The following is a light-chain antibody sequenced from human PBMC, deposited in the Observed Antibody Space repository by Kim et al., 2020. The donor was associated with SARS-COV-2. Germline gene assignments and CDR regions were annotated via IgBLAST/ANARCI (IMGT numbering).Light chain of an antibody. CDR3: QQYSHWPLT. J-gene: IGKJ4*01. CDR1: QSVSSN. Sequence: EIVMTQSPATLSVSPGERATLSCRASQSVSSNLAWYHQKPGQAPRLLIYGASTRATGIPGRFSGSGSGTEFTLTISSLQSEDFAVYYCQQYSHWPLTFGGGTKVDIK. CDR2: GAS. V-gene: IGKV3-15*01.